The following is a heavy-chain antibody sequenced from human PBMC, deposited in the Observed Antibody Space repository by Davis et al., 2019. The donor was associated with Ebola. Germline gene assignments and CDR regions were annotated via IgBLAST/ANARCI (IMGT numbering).Heavy chain of an antibody. D-gene: IGHD1-26*01. J-gene: IGHJ5*02. Sequence: MPSETLSLTCAVYGGSFSGYYWSWIRQPPGKGLEWIGEINHSGSTNYNPSLKSRVTISVDTSKNQFSLKLSSVTAADTAVYYCARGKRVGGNWFDPWGQGTLVTVSP. CDR3: ARGKRVGGNWFDP. CDR1: GGSFSGYY. V-gene: IGHV4-34*01. CDR2: INHSGST.